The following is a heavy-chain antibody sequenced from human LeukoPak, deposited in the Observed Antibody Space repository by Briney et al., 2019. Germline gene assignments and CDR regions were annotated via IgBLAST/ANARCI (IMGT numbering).Heavy chain of an antibody. J-gene: IGHJ3*02. CDR3: ARALPIDFTPSAFDI. D-gene: IGHD3-9*01. CDR2: ISSTSSYI. V-gene: IGHV3-21*01. Sequence: GGSLRLSCAASGFTFSSYTMNWVRQAPGKGLEWVSSISSTSSYIYYADSVKGRFTISRDNAKNSLYLQMNSLRAEDTAVYYCARALPIDFTPSAFDIWGQGTMVTVSP. CDR1: GFTFSSYT.